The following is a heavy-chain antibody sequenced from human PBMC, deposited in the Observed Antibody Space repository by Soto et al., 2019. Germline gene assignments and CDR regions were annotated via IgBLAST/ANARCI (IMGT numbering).Heavy chain of an antibody. CDR1: GGSISSSSYY. CDR2: IYYSGST. D-gene: IGHD2-8*01. CDR3: ASPKIALYTEFYP. J-gene: IGHJ5*02. Sequence: PSETLSLTCTVSGGSISSSSYYWGWIRQPPGKGLEWIGSIYYSGSTYYNPSLKSRVTISVDTSKNQFSLKLSSVTAADTAVYYCASPKIALYTEFYPRGQETPLTISA. V-gene: IGHV4-39*01.